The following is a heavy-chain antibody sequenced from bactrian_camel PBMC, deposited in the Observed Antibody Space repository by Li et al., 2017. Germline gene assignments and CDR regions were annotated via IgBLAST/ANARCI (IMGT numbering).Heavy chain of an antibody. CDR2: IDGGGGT. CDR3: AAEELDSSPVIQGLGSQPEP. D-gene: IGHD3*01. Sequence: DVQLVESGGGSVQAGGSLRLSCVASGSTRRRFCMAWFRQAPGKEREGVGTIDGGGGTTYESAVKGRFTIYRDTAENTLSLTMNRLKPEDTAMYYCAAEELDSSPVIQGLGSQPEPGARGPRSPSP. V-gene: IGHV3S42*01. CDR1: GSTRRRFC. J-gene: IGHJ4*01.